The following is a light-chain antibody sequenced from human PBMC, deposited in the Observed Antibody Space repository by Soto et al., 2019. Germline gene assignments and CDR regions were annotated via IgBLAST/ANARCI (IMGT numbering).Light chain of an antibody. V-gene: IGLV2-11*01. Sequence: QSVLTQPRSVSGSPGQSVTFFCTGTSSDVGAYIYVSWYQQHPGKAPKLIIYDVIKRPSGVPDRFSGSKSGNTASLTISGLQAEDEADYYCCSYAGSYTHVFGTGTKVTVL. CDR3: CSYAGSYTHV. CDR2: DVI. CDR1: SSDVGAYIY. J-gene: IGLJ1*01.